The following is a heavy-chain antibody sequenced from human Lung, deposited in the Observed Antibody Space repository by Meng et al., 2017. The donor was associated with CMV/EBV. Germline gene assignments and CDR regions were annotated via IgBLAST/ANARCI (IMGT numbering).Heavy chain of an antibody. CDR3: ARENYRQYYYYGMDV. V-gene: IGHV3-74*01. D-gene: IGHD1-7*01. Sequence: ESLKISCVASGFTFSSYWMHWVRQAPGKGLVWVSRIESDGSSSAYADSVRGRFTISRDNAKNTLYLQMNSLRADDTAVYYCARENYRQYYYYGMDVWGQGTTVTVSS. CDR1: GFTFSSYW. CDR2: IESDGSSS. J-gene: IGHJ6*02.